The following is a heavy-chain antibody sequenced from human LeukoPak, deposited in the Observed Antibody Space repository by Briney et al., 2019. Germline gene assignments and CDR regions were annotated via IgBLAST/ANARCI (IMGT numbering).Heavy chain of an antibody. V-gene: IGHV4-34*01. CDR1: DGSFSGYH. Sequence: SDTLSLTCAVYDGSFSGYHWTWIRQSPGKGLEWIGDINPSGSTYYNPSLKSRLTISVDTSKNQFSLKLRSVTAADTAVYYCARGRHDITMIVVVMTSVSYYLDVWGKGTTVTVS. CDR3: ARGRHDITMIVVVMTSVSYYLDV. CDR2: INPSGST. J-gene: IGHJ6*03. D-gene: IGHD3-22*01.